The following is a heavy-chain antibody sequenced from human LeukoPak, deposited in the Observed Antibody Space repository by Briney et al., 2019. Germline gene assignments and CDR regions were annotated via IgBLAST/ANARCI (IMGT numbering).Heavy chain of an antibody. Sequence: SETLSLTCTVSGGSISSGSYYWSWIRQPAGKGLEWSGRIYTSGSTNYNPSLKSRVTISVDTSKNQFSLKLSSVTAANTAVYYCARAQYDYGSGSYYYYYYMDVWGKGTTVTVSS. D-gene: IGHD3-10*01. V-gene: IGHV4-61*02. CDR2: IYTSGST. CDR1: GGSISSGSYY. J-gene: IGHJ6*03. CDR3: ARAQYDYGSGSYYYYYYMDV.